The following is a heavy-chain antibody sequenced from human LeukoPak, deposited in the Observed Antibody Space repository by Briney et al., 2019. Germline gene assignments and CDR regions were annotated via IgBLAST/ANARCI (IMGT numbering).Heavy chain of an antibody. CDR3: ALERCSSTSCYFDY. V-gene: IGHV3-30-3*01. J-gene: IGHJ4*02. D-gene: IGHD2-2*01. CDR1: GFTFSSYA. Sequence: GSLRLSCAASGFTFSSYAMHWVRQAPGKGLEWVAVISYDGSNKYYADSVKGRFTISRDNSKNTLYLQMNSLRAEDTAVYYCALERCSSTSCYFDYWGQGTLVTVSS. CDR2: ISYDGSNK.